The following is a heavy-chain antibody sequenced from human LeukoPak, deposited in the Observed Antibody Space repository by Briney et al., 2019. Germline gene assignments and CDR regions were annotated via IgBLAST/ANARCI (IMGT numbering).Heavy chain of an antibody. V-gene: IGHV3-23*01. CDR2: ISGSGGST. J-gene: IGHJ6*02. CDR3: AKYLYQNYYYGMDV. D-gene: IGHD2-2*01. Sequence: GGSLRLSCAASGFTFSSYAMSWVRQAPGKGLGWVSAISGSGGSTYYADSVKGRFTISRDNSKNTLYLQMNSLRAEDTAVYSCAKYLYQNYYYGMDVWGQGTTVTVSS. CDR1: GFTFSSYA.